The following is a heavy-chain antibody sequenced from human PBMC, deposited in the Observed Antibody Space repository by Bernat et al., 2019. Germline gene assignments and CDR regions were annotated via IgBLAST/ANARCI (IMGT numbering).Heavy chain of an antibody. CDR3: AKSRSITMIVVVFDY. CDR2: ISGSGGST. D-gene: IGHD3-22*01. J-gene: IGHJ4*02. Sequence: EVQLLESGGGLVQSGGSLRLSCAASGFTFSSYAMSWVRQAPGKGLEWVSAISGSGGSTYYADSVKGRFTIARDNSKNTLYLQMNSLRAEHTAVYYCAKSRSITMIVVVFDYWGQGTLVTVSS. CDR1: GFTFSSYA. V-gene: IGHV3-23*01.